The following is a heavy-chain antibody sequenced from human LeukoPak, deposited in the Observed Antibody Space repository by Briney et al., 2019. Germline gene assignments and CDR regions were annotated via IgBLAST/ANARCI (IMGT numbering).Heavy chain of an antibody. CDR2: ITTSGST. CDR1: GGSISSYY. Sequence: SGTLSLTCTVSGGSISSYYWNWIRQPAGKGLEWIGRITTSGSTNYNPSLKSRVTMSVDTSKNQFSLKLTSVTAADTAVYYCARTNPYYDILTGYYNGYSNWFDPWGQGTLVTVSS. CDR3: ARTNPYYDILTGYYNGYSNWFDP. J-gene: IGHJ5*02. V-gene: IGHV4-4*07. D-gene: IGHD3-9*01.